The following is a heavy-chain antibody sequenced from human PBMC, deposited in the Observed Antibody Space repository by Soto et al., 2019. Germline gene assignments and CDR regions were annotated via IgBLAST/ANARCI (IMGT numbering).Heavy chain of an antibody. CDR1: GYTFTGYA. CDR2: INAGNGNT. CDR3: ARAAYYYDSSGYYPGDY. V-gene: IGHV1-3*01. D-gene: IGHD3-22*01. Sequence: ASVKVSCKASGYTFTGYAMHWVRQAPGQRLEWMGWINAGNGNTKYSQKFQGRVTITRDTSASTAYMELSSLRSEDTAVYYCARAAYYYDSSGYYPGDYWGQGSLVTVSS. J-gene: IGHJ4*02.